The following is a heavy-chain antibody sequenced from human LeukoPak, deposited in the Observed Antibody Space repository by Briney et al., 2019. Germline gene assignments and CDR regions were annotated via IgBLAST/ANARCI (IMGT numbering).Heavy chain of an antibody. CDR3: VRESDVWSGPGIGRPLDV. V-gene: IGHV3-7*01. Sequence: PGGSLRLSCLASGFTFSNSWMTWVRQAPGRGLEWVANIKEDGSDKQCVDSVRGRFTISRDNAKKSVSLQMDGLRAEDTGVYHCVRESDVWSGPGIGRPLDVWGNGTTVTVSS. CDR2: IKEDGSDK. J-gene: IGHJ6*04. CDR1: GFTFSNSW. D-gene: IGHD3-3*01.